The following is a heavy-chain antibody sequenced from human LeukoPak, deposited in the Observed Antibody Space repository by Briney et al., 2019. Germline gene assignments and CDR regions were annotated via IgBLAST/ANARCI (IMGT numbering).Heavy chain of an antibody. CDR2: ISYVGSHK. Sequence: GRSLRLSCAASGFTFSSYAMHWVRQAPGKGLEWVAVISYVGSHKYYADSVKGRFTISRDNSKNTLYLQMNSLRAEDTAVYYCARAPRFWYSSSWYTDYFDYWGQGTLVTVSS. J-gene: IGHJ4*02. D-gene: IGHD6-13*01. CDR1: GFTFSSYA. CDR3: ARAPRFWYSSSWYTDYFDY. V-gene: IGHV3-30*04.